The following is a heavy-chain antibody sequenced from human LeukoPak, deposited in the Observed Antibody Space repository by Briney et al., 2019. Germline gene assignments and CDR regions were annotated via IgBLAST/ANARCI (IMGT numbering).Heavy chain of an antibody. J-gene: IGHJ4*02. Sequence: SETLSRTCTVSGGSITTSNYYWGWIRQPPGKGLEWIGSMYYSGGTNYNPSLKSRVTASVDTSKNQFSLKLSSVTAADTAVYYCARHSKTIALTERFFDYRGQGTPVTVSS. CDR1: GGSITTSNYY. CDR2: MYYSGGT. V-gene: IGHV4-39*01. D-gene: IGHD2-8*02. CDR3: ARHSKTIALTERFFDY.